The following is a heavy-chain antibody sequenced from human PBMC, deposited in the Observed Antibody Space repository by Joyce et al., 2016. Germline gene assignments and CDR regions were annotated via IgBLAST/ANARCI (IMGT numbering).Heavy chain of an antibody. Sequence: EVQLVESGGVVVQPGGSLRLSCAASGFTFDDYTMHWVRQAPGKGLEWVSLINWDGSSTYYADSVKGRFTISRDNSKNSLYLQMKSLRSEDSALYYCAKDIMDGAGSYFEDWGQEPWSPSPQ. D-gene: IGHD3-10*01. J-gene: IGHJ4*01. CDR2: INWDGSST. V-gene: IGHV3-43*01. CDR1: GFTFDDYT. CDR3: AKDIMDGAGSYFED.